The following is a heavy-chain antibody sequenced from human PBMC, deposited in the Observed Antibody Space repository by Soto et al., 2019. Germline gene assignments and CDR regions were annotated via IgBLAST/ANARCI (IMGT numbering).Heavy chain of an antibody. V-gene: IGHV4-31*03. CDR3: ARSLRLLWFGELSARGWDV. Sequence: SETLSLTCTVSGGSISSGGYYWSWIRQHPGKGLEWIGYIYYSGSTYYNPSLKSRVTISVDTSKNQFSLKLSSVTAADTAVYYCARSLRLLWFGELSARGWDVRGKGTTVTVSS. CDR2: IYYSGST. CDR1: GGSISSGGYY. D-gene: IGHD3-10*01. J-gene: IGHJ6*04.